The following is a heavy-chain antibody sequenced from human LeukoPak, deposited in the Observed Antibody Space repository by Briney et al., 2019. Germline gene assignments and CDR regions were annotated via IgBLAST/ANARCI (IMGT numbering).Heavy chain of an antibody. Sequence: GSLRLSCAASGFTFSSYAMSWVRQAPGKGLEWIGYIYYSGSTNYNPSLKSRVTISVDTSKNQFSLKLSSVTAADTAVYYCARDVPQRTYYGVAEYYFDYWGQGTLVTVSS. CDR1: GFTFSSYA. CDR3: ARDVPQRTYYGVAEYYFDY. V-gene: IGHV4-59*01. CDR2: IYYSGST. J-gene: IGHJ4*02. D-gene: IGHD4-17*01.